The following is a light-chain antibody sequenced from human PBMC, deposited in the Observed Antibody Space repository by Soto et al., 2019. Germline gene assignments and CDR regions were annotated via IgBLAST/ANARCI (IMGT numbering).Light chain of an antibody. CDR3: SSYAGINNV. Sequence: QYALTQTPSASGSPGQSVTISCTGTSSDVGGCNYVSWYQQHPGKAPKLMIYEVSKRPSGVPDRFSGSKSGNTASLTVSGLQADDEADYYCSSYAGINNVFGTGTKLTVL. CDR2: EVS. V-gene: IGLV2-8*01. CDR1: SSDVGGCNY. J-gene: IGLJ1*01.